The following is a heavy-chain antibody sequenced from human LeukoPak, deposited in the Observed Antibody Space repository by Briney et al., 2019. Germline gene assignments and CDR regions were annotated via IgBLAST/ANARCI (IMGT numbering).Heavy chain of an antibody. CDR3: AKVPRLKGSSLGYYFDY. D-gene: IGHD6-13*01. CDR1: GFSFSYYS. V-gene: IGHV3-9*01. CDR2: ISWNSGSI. Sequence: GGSLRLSCAASGFSFSYYSLNWVRQAPGKGLEWVSGISWNSGSIGYADSVKGRFTISRDNAKNSLYLQMNSLRAEDTALYYCAKVPRLKGSSLGYYFDYWGQGTLVTVSS. J-gene: IGHJ4*02.